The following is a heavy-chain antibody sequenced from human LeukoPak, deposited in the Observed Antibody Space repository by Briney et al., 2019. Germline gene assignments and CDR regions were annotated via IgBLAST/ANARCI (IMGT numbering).Heavy chain of an antibody. CDR1: GGSISSYY. J-gene: IGHJ5*02. Sequence: PLETLSLTCTVSGGSISSYYWSWIRQPPGKALEWIGYMFYSGRTNYNPSLKTRVTISEDTSKNQFSLKLSSVTAADTAVYYCARGFLTDYYDRSGYYLHNWFDPWGQGTLVTVSS. D-gene: IGHD3-22*01. CDR2: MFYSGRT. V-gene: IGHV4-59*01. CDR3: ARGFLTDYYDRSGYYLHNWFDP.